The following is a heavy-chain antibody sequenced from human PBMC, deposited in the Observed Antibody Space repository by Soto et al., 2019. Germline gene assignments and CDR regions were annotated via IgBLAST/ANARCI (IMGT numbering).Heavy chain of an antibody. CDR2: IIPIFGTA. J-gene: IGHJ5*02. Sequence: VKVARTAYGCTFSSYPISWVLEATGRGLEWMGGIIPIFGTANYAQKFQGRVTITADESTSTAYMELRSLRSEDTAVYYCARVSEIWVAGTWKDNWFDPWGQGTLVTVSS. CDR1: GCTFSSYP. D-gene: IGHD6-19*01. CDR3: ARVSEIWVAGTWKDNWFDP. V-gene: IGHV1-69*13.